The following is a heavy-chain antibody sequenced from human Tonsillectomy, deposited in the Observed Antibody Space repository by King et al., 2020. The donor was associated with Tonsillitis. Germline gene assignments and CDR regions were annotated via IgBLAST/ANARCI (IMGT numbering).Heavy chain of an antibody. Sequence: VQLVESGGGLVQPGGSLRLSCAASGFTFSSYAMSWVRQAPGKGLEWVSAISGSGGSTYYADSVKGRFTISSDNSKNTLYRQMNSLRAEDTAVYYCAANPGGSRLPDCFDPWGQGTLVTVSS. CDR1: GFTFSSYA. CDR2: ISGSGGST. CDR3: AANPGGSRLPDCFDP. D-gene: IGHD3-16*01. J-gene: IGHJ5*02. V-gene: IGHV3-23*04.